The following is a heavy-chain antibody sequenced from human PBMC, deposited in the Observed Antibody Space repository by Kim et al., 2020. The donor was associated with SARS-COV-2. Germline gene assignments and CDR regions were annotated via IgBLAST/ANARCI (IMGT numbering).Heavy chain of an antibody. CDR2: IYHSGST. CDR3: ARGVDTALVGDYFDF. J-gene: IGHJ4*02. D-gene: IGHD5-18*01. CDR1: GGSITRSNW. V-gene: IGHV4-4*02. Sequence: SETLSLTCTVSGGSITRSNWWTWVRQSPGKGLEWIGEIYHSGSTTYNPSLKSRVTISIDKSKNQFSLSLNSVTAADTAVYYCARGVDTALVGDYFDFWGLGILVTVSS.